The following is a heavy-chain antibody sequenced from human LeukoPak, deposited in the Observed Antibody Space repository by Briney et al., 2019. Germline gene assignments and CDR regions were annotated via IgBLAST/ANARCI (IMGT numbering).Heavy chain of an antibody. CDR1: GGSISSGGYY. CDR3: ARAMVRGVIDY. D-gene: IGHD3-10*01. Sequence: PSQTLSLTCTVSGGSISSGGYYWSWIRQHPGKSLEWIRYIYYSGSTYYNPSLKSRVTISVDTSKNQFSLKLSSVTAADTAVYYCARAMVRGVIDYWGQGTLVTVSS. CDR2: IYYSGST. V-gene: IGHV4-31*03. J-gene: IGHJ4*02.